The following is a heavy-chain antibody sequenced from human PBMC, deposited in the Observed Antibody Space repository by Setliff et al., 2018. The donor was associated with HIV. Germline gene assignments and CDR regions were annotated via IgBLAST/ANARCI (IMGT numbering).Heavy chain of an antibody. CDR2: IYYSGST. Sequence: PSETLSLTCNVSGGSISSGGYYWSWIRQHPGKGLEWIGYIYYSGSTYYNQSLKSLGTISVDTSKNQFSLKLSSVTAADTAVYYCARARGGCSGGSCPAHHYYYYMDVWGKGTTVTVSS. D-gene: IGHD2-15*01. J-gene: IGHJ6*03. CDR1: GGSISSGGYY. CDR3: ARARGGCSGGSCPAHHYYYYMDV. V-gene: IGHV4-31*01.